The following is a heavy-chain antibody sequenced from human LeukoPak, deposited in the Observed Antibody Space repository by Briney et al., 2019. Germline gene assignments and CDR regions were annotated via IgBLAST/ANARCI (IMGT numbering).Heavy chain of an antibody. CDR3: AKDREYDSSGYYSPYFDY. V-gene: IGHV3-23*01. J-gene: IGHJ4*02. D-gene: IGHD3-22*01. CDR1: GFTFSSYA. CDR2: ISGSGGST. Sequence: GGSLRLSCAASGFTFSSYAMSWVRLAPGKGLEWVSAISGSGGSTYYADSVKGRFTISRDNSKNTLYLQMNSLRAEDTAVYYCAKDREYDSSGYYSPYFDYWGQGTLVTVSS.